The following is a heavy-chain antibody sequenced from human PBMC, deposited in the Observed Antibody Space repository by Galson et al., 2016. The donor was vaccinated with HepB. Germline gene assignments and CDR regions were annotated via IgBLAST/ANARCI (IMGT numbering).Heavy chain of an antibody. V-gene: IGHV3-23*01. Sequence: SLRLSCAASGFNFSTNSMNWVRQAPGKGLEWVSAIVPGGDSTYYTDSVRARFIVSRDNSKNTLYLQMNSLRADDTAVYYCAKGGDYDAWGQGTLVIVSS. D-gene: IGHD2-21*02. CDR3: AKGGDYDA. J-gene: IGHJ5*02. CDR1: GFNFSTNS. CDR2: IVPGGDST.